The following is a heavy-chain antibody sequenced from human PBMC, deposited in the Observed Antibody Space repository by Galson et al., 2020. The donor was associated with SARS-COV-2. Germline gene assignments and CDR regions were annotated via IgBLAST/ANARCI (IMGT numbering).Heavy chain of an antibody. J-gene: IGHJ4*02. CDR1: GESFSGYY. CDR3: ARGTRRAVAGRRFDY. Sequence: SETMSLTCAVYGESFSGYYWSWIRQPPGKGLEWIGEINHSGSTNYNPSLKSRVTISVDTSKNQFSLKLSSVTAADTAVYYCARGTRRAVAGRRFDYWGQGTLVTVSS. D-gene: IGHD6-19*01. CDR2: INHSGST. V-gene: IGHV4-34*01.